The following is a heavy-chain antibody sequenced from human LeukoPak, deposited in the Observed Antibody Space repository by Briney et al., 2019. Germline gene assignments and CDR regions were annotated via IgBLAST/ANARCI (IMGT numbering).Heavy chain of an antibody. CDR3: ARAPRWATTIDY. D-gene: IGHD1-26*01. CDR1: GGSFSGYY. J-gene: IGHJ4*02. V-gene: IGHV4-34*01. Sequence: SETLSLTCAVYGGSFSGYYWSWIRQPPGKGLEWIGEINHSGSTNYNPSLKGRVTISVDTSKNQFSLKLSSVTAADTAVYYCARAPRWATTIDYWGQGTLVTVSS. CDR2: INHSGST.